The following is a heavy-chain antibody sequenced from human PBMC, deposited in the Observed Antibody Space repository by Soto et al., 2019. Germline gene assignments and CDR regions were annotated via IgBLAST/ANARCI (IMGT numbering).Heavy chain of an antibody. CDR1: GGTFSSYA. CDR3: ARDFIRGSKGGTIYCGMDV. V-gene: IGHV1-69*01. CDR2: IIPSFGTA. Sequence: QVQLVQSGAEVKKPGSSVKVSCKASGGTFSSYAISWVRQAPGQGLEWMGGIIPSFGTANYAQKFQGRVTITADESTSTAYMELSSLRSESTAVYYWARDFIRGSKGGTIYCGMDVWGQGTTVTVSS. D-gene: IGHD1-7*01. J-gene: IGHJ6*02.